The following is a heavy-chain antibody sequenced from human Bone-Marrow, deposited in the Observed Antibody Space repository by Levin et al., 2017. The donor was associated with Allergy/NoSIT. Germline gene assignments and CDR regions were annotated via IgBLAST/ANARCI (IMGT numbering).Heavy chain of an antibody. J-gene: IGHJ4*02. D-gene: IGHD3-10*01. Sequence: GGSLRLSCAASGFTVSSNYMSWVRQAPGKGLEWVSVIYSGGDTYYADSVMGRFTISSDNSKNTLLLQMNSLRAEDTAVYYCARNQAWYGAGYFDYWGQGTLVSVSS. CDR3: ARNQAWYGAGYFDY. CDR1: GFTVSSNY. V-gene: IGHV3-66*02. CDR2: IYSGGDT.